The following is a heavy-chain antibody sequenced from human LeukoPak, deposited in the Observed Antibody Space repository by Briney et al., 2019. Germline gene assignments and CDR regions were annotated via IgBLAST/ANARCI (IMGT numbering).Heavy chain of an antibody. V-gene: IGHV3-66*01. CDR3: ARGITIFGVAKYAMDV. CDR1: GFTVSSNY. Sequence: GGSLRLSCAASGFTVSSNYMSWVRQAPGKGLEWVSAIFAGGTTYYTDSVKGRCTISRDNSKNTLYLQMNSLRAEDTAVYYCARGITIFGVAKYAMDVWGQGTTVTVSS. J-gene: IGHJ6*02. D-gene: IGHD3-3*01. CDR2: IFAGGTT.